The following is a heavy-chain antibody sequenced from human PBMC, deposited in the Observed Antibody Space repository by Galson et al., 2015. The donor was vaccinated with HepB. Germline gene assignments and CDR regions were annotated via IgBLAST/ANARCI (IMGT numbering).Heavy chain of an antibody. CDR3: SRGSDKGAPPDDRKILDY. CDR2: TSSSGNIV. Sequence: SLRLSCAASGFSFRNHAMNWVRQAPGKGLEWVAITSSSGNIVHYVESVRGRFSISRDNSENTVQLQMNNLRPEDTAVYFCSRGSDKGAPPDDRKILDYWGQGALVTVSS. V-gene: IGHV3-30*04. D-gene: IGHD1-1*01. CDR1: GFSFRNHA. J-gene: IGHJ4*02.